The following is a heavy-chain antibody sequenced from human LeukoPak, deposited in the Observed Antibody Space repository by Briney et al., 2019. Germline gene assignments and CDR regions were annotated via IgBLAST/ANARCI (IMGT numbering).Heavy chain of an antibody. CDR3: ARGAPLYCSSTSCPSPYYYYGMDV. J-gene: IGHJ6*02. V-gene: IGHV3-48*04. CDR1: GFTFSSYS. CDR2: ISSSSSTI. Sequence: GGSLRLSCAASGFTFSSYSMNWVRQAPGKGLEWVSYISSSSSTIYYADSVKGRFTISRGNAKNSLYLQMNSLRAEDTAVYYCARGAPLYCSSTSCPSPYYYYGMDVWGQGTTVTVSS. D-gene: IGHD2-2*01.